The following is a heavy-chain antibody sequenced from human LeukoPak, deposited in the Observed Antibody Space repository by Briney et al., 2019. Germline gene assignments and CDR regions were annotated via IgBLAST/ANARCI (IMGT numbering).Heavy chain of an antibody. CDR1: GGPISSSHYY. Sequence: SETLSLTCTVSGGPISSSHYYWGWIRQPPGKGLEWIGSRYYSGSTYYNPSLKSRVTISVDTSKNQFSLKLSSVTAADTAVYYCARRRVSQNYCSGGTCYSVFWYFDLWGRGTLVTVSS. CDR2: RYYSGST. V-gene: IGHV4-39*01. CDR3: ARRRVSQNYCSGGTCYSVFWYFDL. D-gene: IGHD2-15*01. J-gene: IGHJ2*01.